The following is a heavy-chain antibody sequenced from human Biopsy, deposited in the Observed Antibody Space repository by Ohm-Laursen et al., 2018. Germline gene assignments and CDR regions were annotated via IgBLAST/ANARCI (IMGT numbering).Heavy chain of an antibody. CDR2: ISASSSYI. D-gene: IGHD6-13*01. CDR1: GFIFSTYT. V-gene: IGHV3-21*04. J-gene: IGHJ6*02. Sequence: SLRLSCAATGFIFSTYTMNWVRQAPGKGLEWVSSISASSSYIYYADSVKGRFTVSRDNTKNTLYLQMNSLRSEDTALYYCAKDRYPSSWHYYYGMDVWGQGTTVTVSS. CDR3: AKDRYPSSWHYYYGMDV.